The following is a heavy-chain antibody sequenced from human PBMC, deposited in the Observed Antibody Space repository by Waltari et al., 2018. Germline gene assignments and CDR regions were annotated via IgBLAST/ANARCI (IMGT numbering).Heavy chain of an antibody. V-gene: IGHV5-51*01. CDR1: GYSFTSYW. D-gene: IGHD4-17*01. CDR2: FYPGNSDT. J-gene: IGHJ4*02. CDR3: ARRDGDLFDY. Sequence: EVQLVQSGAEVKKPGESLQIPCKGSGYSFTSYWIGWVRQMPGKGLDSMGIFYPGNSDTRYGPSFHGQVTISADRSISPAYLQRGNLKASDTAMYYCARRDGDLFDYWGQGTLVSVSS.